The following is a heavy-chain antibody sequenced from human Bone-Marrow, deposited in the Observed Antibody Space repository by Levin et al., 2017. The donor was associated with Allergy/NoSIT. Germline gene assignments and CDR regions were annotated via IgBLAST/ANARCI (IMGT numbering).Heavy chain of an antibody. Sequence: VASVKVSCKASGYSFNSYGLSWVRQAPGQGLEWMGWISTHNGNTNYAQKFQGRVTMTTDTSTTTAYMELRSLRFDDTAVYYCARVIYYSVWYFDLWGRGTLVTVSS. CDR2: ISTHNGNT. V-gene: IGHV1-18*01. CDR3: ARVIYYSVWYFDL. D-gene: IGHD3-10*01. J-gene: IGHJ2*01. CDR1: GYSFNSYG.